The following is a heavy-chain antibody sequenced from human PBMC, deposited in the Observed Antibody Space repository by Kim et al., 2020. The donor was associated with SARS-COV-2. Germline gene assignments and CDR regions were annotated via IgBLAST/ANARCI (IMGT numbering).Heavy chain of an antibody. J-gene: IGHJ3*02. CDR2: IWYDGSNK. V-gene: IGHV3-33*01. D-gene: IGHD4-17*01. CDR3: ARERSSIHAFDI. CDR1: GFTFSSYG. Sequence: GGSLRLSCAASGFTFSSYGMHWVRQAPGKGLEWVAVIWYDGSNKYYADSVKGRFTISRDNSKNTLYLQMNSLRAEDTAVYYCARERSSIHAFDIWGQGTMVTVSS.